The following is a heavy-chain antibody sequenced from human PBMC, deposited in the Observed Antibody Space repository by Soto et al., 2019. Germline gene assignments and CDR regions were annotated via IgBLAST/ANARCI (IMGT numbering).Heavy chain of an antibody. V-gene: IGHV3-23*01. CDR2: ISGSGGST. Sequence: EVQLLESGGGLVQPGGSLRLSCAASGFTFSSYAMSWVRQAPGKGLEWVSAISGSGGSTYYADSVKGRFTISRDNSKNTLYLQMNSLRAEDTAVYYCARYYDSSGLLEHWGQGTLVTVSS. CDR3: ARYYDSSGLLEH. CDR1: GFTFSSYA. J-gene: IGHJ1*01. D-gene: IGHD3-22*01.